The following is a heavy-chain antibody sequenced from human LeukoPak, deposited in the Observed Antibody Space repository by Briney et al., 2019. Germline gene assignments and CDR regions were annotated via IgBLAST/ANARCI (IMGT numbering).Heavy chain of an antibody. CDR1: GGSINSNNYH. D-gene: IGHD3-3*01. J-gene: IGHJ4*02. V-gene: IGHV4-39*01. CDR2: IYSSGSA. Sequence: SETLSLTCTVSGGSINSNNYHWGWIRQPPGKGLEWIGSIYSSGSAYYNPSLKSRVTISVDTSKNQFSLRLSSVTAADTAVYYCQSRYLEWLLEYWGQGTLVTVSS. CDR3: QSRYLEWLLEY.